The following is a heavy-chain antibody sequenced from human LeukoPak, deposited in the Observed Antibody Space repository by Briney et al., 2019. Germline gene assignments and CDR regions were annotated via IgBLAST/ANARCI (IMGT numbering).Heavy chain of an antibody. J-gene: IGHJ4*02. CDR3: AHRRTYNYDSSGYSSFDY. CDR1: GFSLSTSGVG. D-gene: IGHD3-22*01. Sequence: SGPTLVNPTQTPTLTCTFSGFSLSTSGVGVARIRQPPGKALEWLALIYWNDDKRYSPSLKSRLTITKDTSKKQVVLTMTNMDPVDTGTYYCAHRRTYNYDSSGYSSFDYWGQGTLVTVSS. V-gene: IGHV2-5*01. CDR2: IYWNDDK.